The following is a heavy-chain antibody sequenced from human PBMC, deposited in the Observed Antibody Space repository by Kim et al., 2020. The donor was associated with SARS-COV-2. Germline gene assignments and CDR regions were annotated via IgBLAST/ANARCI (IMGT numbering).Heavy chain of an antibody. D-gene: IGHD2-21*01. CDR2: ISSDGGAT. V-gene: IGHV3-23*01. CDR3: AKSVGGAYTYGVRDS. J-gene: IGHJ5*01. Sequence: GGSLRLSCVASGFTFRSYGMTWVRQSPGKGPEWVSSISSDGGATHYADFVEGRFTISRDNSKDTLYLQMDSLRAEDTATYYCAKSVGGAYTYGVRDSRGQGSLVTVSS. CDR1: GFTFRSYG.